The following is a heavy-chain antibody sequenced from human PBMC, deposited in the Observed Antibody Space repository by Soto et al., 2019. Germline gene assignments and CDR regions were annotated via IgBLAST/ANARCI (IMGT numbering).Heavy chain of an antibody. J-gene: IGHJ6*03. V-gene: IGHV6-1*01. CDR2: TYYTSRWCH. CDR3: AGTASLQWSYMDV. Sequence: PLQSLSLTCAISGDSVSSNSAAWSWIRQSPSRGLERLGRTYYTSRWCHGDAVSVKRRLSGSPDTSKNPYSLHPNSVTPVDTAVYYCAGTASLQWSYMDVWDKETAVTIFS. CDR1: GDSVSSNSAA. D-gene: IGHD2-15*01.